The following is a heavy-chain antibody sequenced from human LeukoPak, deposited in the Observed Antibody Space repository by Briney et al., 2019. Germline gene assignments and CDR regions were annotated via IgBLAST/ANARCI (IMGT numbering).Heavy chain of an antibody. V-gene: IGHV3-23*01. CDR1: GFTFSSYA. CDR3: TRSFRGYDFYYFDY. CDR2: ISCSGGST. D-gene: IGHD5-12*01. Sequence: RGSLRLSCAASGFTFSSYAMNWVRQSPGKGLEWVSSISCSGGSTFYTDSVKGRFTISRDNSKNTLYLQMNSLRADDTAVYYCTRSFRGYDFYYFDYWGQGILVTVSS. J-gene: IGHJ4*02.